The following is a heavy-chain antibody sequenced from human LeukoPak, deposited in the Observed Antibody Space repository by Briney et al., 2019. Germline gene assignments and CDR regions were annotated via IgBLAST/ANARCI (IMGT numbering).Heavy chain of an antibody. J-gene: IGHJ3*02. D-gene: IGHD6-19*01. CDR3: AAPRLVAGPGSFDI. CDR2: ISSSSSYI. V-gene: IGHV3-21*01. Sequence: GGSLRLSCAASGFTFSSYSMNWVRQAPGKGLEWVSSISSSSSYIYYADSVKGRFTISRDNAKNSLYLQMNSLRAEDTAVYYCAAPRLVAGPGSFDIWGQGTMVTVSS. CDR1: GFTFSSYS.